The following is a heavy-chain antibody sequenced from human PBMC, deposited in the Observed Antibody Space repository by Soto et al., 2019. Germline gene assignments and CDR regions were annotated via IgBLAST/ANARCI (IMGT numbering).Heavy chain of an antibody. Sequence: QVQLQESGPGLVKASQTLSLTCNVSGGSISSGGYYWTWIRQHPGKGLEWIGNIHHSGSTFYNPSLNSRVSLSVATSKNQFSLKLSSVTAADTAVYFCVRGVLSWGQGTLVTVSS. CDR2: IHHSGST. J-gene: IGHJ1*01. D-gene: IGHD3-10*01. CDR3: VRGVLS. CDR1: GGSISSGGYY. V-gene: IGHV4-31*03.